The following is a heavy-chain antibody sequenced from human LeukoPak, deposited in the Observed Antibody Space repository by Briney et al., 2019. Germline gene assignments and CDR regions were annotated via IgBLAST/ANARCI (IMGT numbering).Heavy chain of an antibody. CDR1: GGSISSGGYY. V-gene: IGHV4-31*03. CDR3: ARTVSLRFFYYYGMDV. Sequence: SQTLSLTCTVSGGSISSGGYYWSWIRQHPGKGLEWIGEINHSGSTNYNPSLKSRVTISVDTSKNQFSLKLSSVTAADTAVYYCARTVSLRFFYYYGMDVWGQGTTVTVSS. CDR2: INHSGST. J-gene: IGHJ6*02. D-gene: IGHD5/OR15-5a*01.